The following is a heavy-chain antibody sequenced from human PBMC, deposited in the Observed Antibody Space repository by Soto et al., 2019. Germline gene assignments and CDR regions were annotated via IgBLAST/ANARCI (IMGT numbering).Heavy chain of an antibody. CDR1: GFTVSSNY. D-gene: IGHD5-18*01. J-gene: IGHJ6*02. Sequence: EVQLVESGGGLVQPGGSLRLSCAASGFTVSSNYMSWVRQAPGKGLEWVSVIYSGGSTYYADSVKGRFTISRHNSKNTLYLQMNSLRAEDTAVYYCARDRADTEPYYYYGMDVWGQGTTVTVSS. CDR3: ARDRADTEPYYYYGMDV. CDR2: IYSGGST. V-gene: IGHV3-53*04.